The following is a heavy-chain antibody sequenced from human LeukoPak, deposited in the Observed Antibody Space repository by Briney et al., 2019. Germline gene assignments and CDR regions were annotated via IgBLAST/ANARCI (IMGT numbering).Heavy chain of an antibody. D-gene: IGHD6-19*01. CDR1: GFTFTEYW. CDR2: IKQDGSEK. Sequence: PGGSLRLSCAASGFTFTEYWMSWVRRAPGKGPEWVANIKQDGSEKYYVDSVKGRFTISRDNAKNSVYLEMNSLRAEDTAVYYCGRGQWLVFRGQGTPVTVSS. V-gene: IGHV3-7*01. J-gene: IGHJ4*02. CDR3: GRGQWLVF.